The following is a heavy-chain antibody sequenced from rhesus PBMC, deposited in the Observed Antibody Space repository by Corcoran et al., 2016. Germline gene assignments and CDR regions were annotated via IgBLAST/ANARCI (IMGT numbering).Heavy chain of an antibody. Sequence: QVQLVQSGAEVKKPGASVKVSCKASGFTLGSYAINGVRQAPGQGLEWMGVIIPLVGITNYAGKVQGRVTITADTSTSTAYMELSSLRSEDTAVYYCARGSRGFDVWGPGVLVTVSS. CDR2: IIPLVGIT. D-gene: IGHD2-39*01. CDR1: GFTLGSYA. CDR3: ARGSRGFDV. J-gene: IGHJ5-1*01. V-gene: IGHV1-198*02.